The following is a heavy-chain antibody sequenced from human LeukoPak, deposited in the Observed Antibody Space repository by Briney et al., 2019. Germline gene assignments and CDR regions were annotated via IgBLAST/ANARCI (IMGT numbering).Heavy chain of an antibody. J-gene: IGHJ4*02. D-gene: IGHD4-17*01. Sequence: PGGSLRLSCAASGFTFSNYWMSWVRQAPGKGLEWVANIKQDGSEKYYVDSVKGRFTISRDNAKNSLYLQMNSLRAEDTAVHYCALREFRIEGDYNFYYWGQGTLVTVSS. V-gene: IGHV3-7*01. CDR3: ALREFRIEGDYNFYY. CDR2: IKQDGSEK. CDR1: GFTFSNYW.